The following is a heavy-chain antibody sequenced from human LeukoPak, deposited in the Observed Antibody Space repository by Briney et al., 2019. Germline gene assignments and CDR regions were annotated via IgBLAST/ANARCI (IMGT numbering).Heavy chain of an antibody. CDR2: ISSSATNI. CDR3: ARDESLRYFDWLSLDY. D-gene: IGHD3-9*01. J-gene: IGHJ4*02. Sequence: GGSLRLSCAASGFTFRDYYMSWIRQAPGKGLEWFSYISSSATNIQYADSVKGRFTISRDNAKNSLYLQMNSLRAEDTAVYYCARDESLRYFDWLSLDYWGQGTLVTVSS. CDR1: GFTFRDYY. V-gene: IGHV3-11*04.